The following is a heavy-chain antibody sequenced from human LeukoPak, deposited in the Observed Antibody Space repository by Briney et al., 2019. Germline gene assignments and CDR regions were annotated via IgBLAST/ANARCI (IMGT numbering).Heavy chain of an antibody. Sequence: GGSLRLSCAASGFTFSSYSMSWVRQAPGKGLEWVSVIYSGGSTYYADFVKGRFTISRDNSKNTLYLQMNSLRAEDTAVYYCASVLGMWDPYYFDYWGQGTLVTVSS. CDR1: GFTFSSYS. J-gene: IGHJ4*02. CDR3: ASVLGMWDPYYFDY. CDR2: IYSGGST. D-gene: IGHD7-27*01. V-gene: IGHV3-53*01.